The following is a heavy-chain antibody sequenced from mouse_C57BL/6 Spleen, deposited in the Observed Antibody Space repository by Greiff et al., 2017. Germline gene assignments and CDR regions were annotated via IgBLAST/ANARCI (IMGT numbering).Heavy chain of an antibody. V-gene: IGHV1-53*01. Sequence: QVQLKQPGTELVKPGASVKLSCKASGYTFTSYWMHWVKQRPGQGLEWIGNINPSNGGTNYNEKFKSKATLTVDKSSSTAYMQLSSLTSEDSAVYYCARGWLLRRDAMDYWGQGTSVTVSS. D-gene: IGHD2-3*01. CDR3: ARGWLLRRDAMDY. CDR2: INPSNGGT. CDR1: GYTFTSYW. J-gene: IGHJ4*01.